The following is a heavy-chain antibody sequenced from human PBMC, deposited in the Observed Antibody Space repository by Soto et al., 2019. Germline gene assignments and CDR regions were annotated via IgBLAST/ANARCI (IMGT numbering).Heavy chain of an antibody. CDR1: GFVFKDSS. D-gene: IGHD3-22*01. J-gene: IGHJ4*02. CDR3: TRLISAAQDY. V-gene: IGHV3-73*01. CDR2: IRGRAYNYAT. Sequence: EVLLVESGGGLVQPGGSLKLSCAASGFVFKDSSIHWVRQASGKGLEWVGRIRGRAYNYATSYAASVKGRFTISRDDSSNTAFLQMNSLKTEDTAIYYCTRLISAAQDYWGQGTRVTVSS.